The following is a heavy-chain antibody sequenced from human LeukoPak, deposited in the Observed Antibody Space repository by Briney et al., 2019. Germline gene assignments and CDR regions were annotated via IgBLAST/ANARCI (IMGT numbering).Heavy chain of an antibody. CDR2: IRYDGSNK. Sequence: GGSLRLSCAASGFTCSSYGMHWVRQAPGKGLEWVAFIRYDGSNKYYADSVKGRFTISRDNSKNTLYLQMNSLRAEDTTVYYCAREYCGGDCGMRPIDYWGQGTLVTVSS. D-gene: IGHD2-21*02. J-gene: IGHJ4*02. CDR1: GFTCSSYG. V-gene: IGHV3-30*02. CDR3: AREYCGGDCGMRPIDY.